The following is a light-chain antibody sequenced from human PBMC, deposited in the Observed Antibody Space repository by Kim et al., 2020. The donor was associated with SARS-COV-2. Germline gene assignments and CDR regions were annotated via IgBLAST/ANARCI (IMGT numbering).Light chain of an antibody. CDR2: RNN. J-gene: IGLJ3*02. V-gene: IGLV10-54*01. Sequence: QAGLTQPPSVSKGLRQTATLTCTGNNNNVGDQGAAWLQQHQGHPPKLLSYRNNNRPSGISERLSASRSGDTASLTITGLRPEDESDYYCSAWDSSLGVWVFGGGTKLTVL. CDR1: NNNVGDQG. CDR3: SAWDSSLGVWV.